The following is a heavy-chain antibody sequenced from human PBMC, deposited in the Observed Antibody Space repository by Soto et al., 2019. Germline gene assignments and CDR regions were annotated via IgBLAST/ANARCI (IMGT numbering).Heavy chain of an antibody. J-gene: IGHJ5*02. D-gene: IGHD6-13*01. CDR3: ARGHSSSRNWFDP. CDR2: IYYSGST. Sequence: TSETLSLTCTVSGGSISSYYWGWIRQPPGKGLEWIGYIYYSGSTNYNPSLKSRVTISVDTSKNQFSLKLSSVTAADTAVYYCARGHSSSRNWFDPWGQGTLVTVS. V-gene: IGHV4-59*01. CDR1: GGSISSYY.